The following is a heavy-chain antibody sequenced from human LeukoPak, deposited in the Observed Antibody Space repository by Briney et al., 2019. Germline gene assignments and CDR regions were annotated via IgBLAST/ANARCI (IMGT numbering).Heavy chain of an antibody. Sequence: GGSLRLSCAASGFTFDDYAMYWVRQPPGEGLEWVSGISWNSGRIGYADSVKGRFTISRDNAKNSLYLQMNSLRVEDMALYYCAKAFYFASDYYAFDIWGQGTMVTVSS. CDR2: ISWNSGRI. CDR3: AKAFYFASDYYAFDI. V-gene: IGHV3-9*03. D-gene: IGHD3-10*01. J-gene: IGHJ3*02. CDR1: GFTFDDYA.